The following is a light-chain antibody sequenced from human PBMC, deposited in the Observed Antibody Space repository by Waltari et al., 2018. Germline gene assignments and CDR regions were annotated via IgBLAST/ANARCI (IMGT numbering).Light chain of an antibody. CDR3: QQYNNWPPEDT. CDR1: QSVSSN. CDR2: GAS. Sequence: EIVMTQSPATLSVSPGEGPTLPCRASQSVSSNLAWYQHKPGQAPRLLIYGASTRATGIPARFSGSGSGTEFTLTISSLQSEDFAFYYCQQYNNWPPEDTFGQGTKLEIK. J-gene: IGKJ2*01. V-gene: IGKV3-15*01.